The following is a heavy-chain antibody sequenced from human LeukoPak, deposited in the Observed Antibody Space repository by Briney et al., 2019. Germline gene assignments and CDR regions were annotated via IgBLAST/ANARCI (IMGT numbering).Heavy chain of an antibody. Sequence: PGGSLRLSCAASGFTFSSYGMSWVRQAPGKGLEWVSAISGSGGSTYYADSVKGRFTISRDNSKNTLYLQVNSLRAEDTALYYCARDFPSGGYYYDSSGPHWGQGTLVTVSS. CDR3: ARDFPSGGYYYDSSGPH. J-gene: IGHJ4*02. CDR1: GFTFSSYG. CDR2: ISGSGGST. D-gene: IGHD3-22*01. V-gene: IGHV3-23*01.